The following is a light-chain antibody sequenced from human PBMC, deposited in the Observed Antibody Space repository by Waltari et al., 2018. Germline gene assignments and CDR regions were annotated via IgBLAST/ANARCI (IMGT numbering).Light chain of an antibody. J-gene: IGLJ2*01. Sequence: QSVLTQPPSASGTPGQRVTISCSGSSSNIGSNYVYWYQQLPGMAPKLLIYRDTQRPSGVPDRFSGSKSGTSASLAISGLRSEDEADYYCATWDDSRVVFGGGTKLTVL. V-gene: IGLV1-47*01. CDR1: SSNIGSNY. CDR3: ATWDDSRVV. CDR2: RDT.